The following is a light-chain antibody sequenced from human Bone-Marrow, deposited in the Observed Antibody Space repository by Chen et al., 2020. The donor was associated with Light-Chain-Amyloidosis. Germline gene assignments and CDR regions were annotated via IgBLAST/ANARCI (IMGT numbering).Light chain of an antibody. V-gene: IGKV3-11*01. J-gene: IGKJ3*01. CDR2: DAS. CDR3: QQRGNWPPRVT. Sequence: EIVLTQYPATLSLSPGERATLSCRASQSVSTYLAWYHQKPGQAPRLLIYDASNRATGIPARFSGSGSGTDFTLTISSLETEDCAVYYCQQRGNWPPRVTFGPGTRVDIK. CDR1: QSVSTY.